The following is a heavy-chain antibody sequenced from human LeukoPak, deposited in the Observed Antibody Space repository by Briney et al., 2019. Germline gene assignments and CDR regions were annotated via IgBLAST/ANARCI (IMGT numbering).Heavy chain of an antibody. CDR2: MNTNSGNT. V-gene: IGHV1-8*01. CDR1: GYTFTNYD. CDR3: TRSVRNGHFDY. Sequence: ASVKVSCKASGYTFTNYDINWVRQATGQGLEWMGWMNTNSGNTGYAQKFQGRVTMTRSTSISTAYMELSSLRFEDTAVYFCTRSVRNGHFDYWGQGTLVTVSS. D-gene: IGHD2-8*01. J-gene: IGHJ4*02.